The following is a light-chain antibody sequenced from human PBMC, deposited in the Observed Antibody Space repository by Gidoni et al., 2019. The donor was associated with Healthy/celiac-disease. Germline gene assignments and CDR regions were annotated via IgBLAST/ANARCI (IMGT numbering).Light chain of an antibody. CDR3: SSYTSSSPL. CDR1: SSDVGGYNY. CDR2: EVS. V-gene: IGLV2-14*01. J-gene: IGLJ3*02. Sequence: QSALTQPASVSGSPGQSITISCTGTSSDVGGYNYVSWYQQHPGKAPKLMIYEVSNRPSGVSNRFSGSKSGNTASLPISGLQAEDDADYYCSSYTSSSPLFGGGTKLTVL.